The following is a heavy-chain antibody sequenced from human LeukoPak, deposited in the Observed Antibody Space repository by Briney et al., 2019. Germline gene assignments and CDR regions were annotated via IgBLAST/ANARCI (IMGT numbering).Heavy chain of an antibody. CDR1: GGSISSYY. Sequence: SETLSLTCTVSGGSISSYYWSWIRQPPGKGLEWIGYIYYSGGTNYNPSLKSRVTISVDTSKNQFSLKLSSVTAADTALYYCARSRGYFDYWGQGTLVTVSS. D-gene: IGHD6-13*01. CDR3: ARSRGYFDY. V-gene: IGHV4-59*01. CDR2: IYYSGGT. J-gene: IGHJ4*02.